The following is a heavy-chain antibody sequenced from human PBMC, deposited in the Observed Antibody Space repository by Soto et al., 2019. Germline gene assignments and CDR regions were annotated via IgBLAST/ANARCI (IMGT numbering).Heavy chain of an antibody. Sequence: QVQLVESGGGVVQPGRSLRLSCAASGFTFSSYAMHWVRQAPGKGLEWVAVISYDGSNKYYADSVKGRFTISRDNSKNTLYLQMNSLRAEDTAVYYCASLGYFDYWGQGTLFTVSS. CDR1: GFTFSSYA. J-gene: IGHJ4*02. CDR2: ISYDGSNK. D-gene: IGHD7-27*01. CDR3: ASLGYFDY. V-gene: IGHV3-30-3*01.